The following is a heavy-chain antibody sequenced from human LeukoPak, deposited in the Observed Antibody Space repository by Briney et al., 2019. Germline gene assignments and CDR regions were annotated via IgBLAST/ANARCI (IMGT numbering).Heavy chain of an antibody. D-gene: IGHD5-18*01. CDR1: GFTFSNYE. J-gene: IGHJ4*02. V-gene: IGHV3-48*03. CDR2: ISGSGSTI. Sequence: PGGSLRLSCAASGFTFSNYEMNWVRQAPGKGLEWVSYISGSGSTIYYADSVKGRFTISRDNAKHSLYLQMNSLRAEDTAVYYCARVRSGYSHENYFDYWGQGTLVTVSS. CDR3: ARVRSGYSHENYFDY.